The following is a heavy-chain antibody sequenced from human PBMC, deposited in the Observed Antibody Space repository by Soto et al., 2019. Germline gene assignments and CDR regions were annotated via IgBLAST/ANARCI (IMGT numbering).Heavy chain of an antibody. V-gene: IGHV3-64*01. CDR3: ASAPRYSGYDALDY. CDR1: GYTFSTYA. D-gene: IGHD5-12*01. J-gene: IGHJ4*02. CDR2: INSNGGST. Sequence: EVQLVESGGGLVQPGGSLRLSCAASGYTFSTYAMHWVRQAPGKGLEYVSVINSNGGSTFYANSVKGRFTISRDNSKNTMYLQMGSLRVEDTGVYYCASAPRYSGYDALDYWGQGTLVTVSS.